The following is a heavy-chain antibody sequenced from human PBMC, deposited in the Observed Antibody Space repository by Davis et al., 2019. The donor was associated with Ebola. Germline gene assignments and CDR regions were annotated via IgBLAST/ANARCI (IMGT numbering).Heavy chain of an antibody. Sequence: AASVKVSCKASGYTFTSYYMHWVRQAPGQGLEWMGIINPSGGSTSYAQKFQGRVTMTRDTSTSTVYMELSSLRSEDTAVYYCARVGETTVVTFNDAFDIWGQGTMVTVSS. CDR3: ARVGETTVVTFNDAFDI. J-gene: IGHJ3*02. CDR2: INPSGGST. CDR1: GYTFTSYY. D-gene: IGHD4-23*01. V-gene: IGHV1-46*01.